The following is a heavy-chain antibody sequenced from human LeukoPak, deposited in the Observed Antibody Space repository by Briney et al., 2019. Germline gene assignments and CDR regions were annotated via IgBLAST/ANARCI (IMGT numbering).Heavy chain of an antibody. CDR2: ISAYNGNT. CDR1: GYTFTSYG. CDR3: ARVPNSYGSFPNYYYGMDV. D-gene: IGHD5-18*01. Sequence: ASVKVSCKASGYTFTSYGISWVRQAPGQGLEWMGWISAYNGNTNYAQKLQGRVTMTTDTSTSTAYMELRSLRSDDTAVYYCARVPNSYGSFPNYYYGMDVWGQGTTVTVSS. V-gene: IGHV1-18*01. J-gene: IGHJ6*02.